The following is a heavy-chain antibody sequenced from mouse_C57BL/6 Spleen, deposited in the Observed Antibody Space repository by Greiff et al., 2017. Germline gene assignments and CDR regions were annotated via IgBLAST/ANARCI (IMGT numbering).Heavy chain of an antibody. CDR1: GYTFTSYG. D-gene: IGHD1-1*01. CDR2: IYPRSGNT. J-gene: IGHJ2*01. V-gene: IGHV1-81*01. Sequence: QVQLKQSGAELARPGASVKLSCKASGYTFTSYGISWVKQRTGQGLEWIGEIYPRSGNTYYNEKFKGKATLTADKSSSTAYMELRSLTSEDSAVYFCARRGKGPFDYWGQGTTLTVSS. CDR3: ARRGKGPFDY.